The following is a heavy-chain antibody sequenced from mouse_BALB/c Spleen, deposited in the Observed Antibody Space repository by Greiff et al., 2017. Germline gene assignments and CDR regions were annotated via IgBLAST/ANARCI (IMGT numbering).Heavy chain of an antibody. V-gene: IGHV1-54*01. D-gene: IGHD4-1*02. Sequence: QVQLQQSGAELVRPGTSVKVSCKASGYAFTNYLIEWVKQRPGQGLEWIGVINPGSGGTNYNEKFKGKATLTADKSSSTAYMQLSSLTSDDTAVYFCARSSTGPLYAMDYWGQGTSVTVSS. J-gene: IGHJ4*01. CDR2: INPGSGGT. CDR3: ARSSTGPLYAMDY. CDR1: GYAFTNYL.